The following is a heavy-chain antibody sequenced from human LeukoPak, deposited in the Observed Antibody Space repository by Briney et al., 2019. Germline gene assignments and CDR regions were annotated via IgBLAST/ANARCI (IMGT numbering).Heavy chain of an antibody. D-gene: IGHD2-2*01. CDR2: INQDGSEK. V-gene: IGHV3-7*05. CDR3: AKEKGIYCSSIDCSPGMDV. J-gene: IGHJ6*02. Sequence: PGGSLRLSCAASEFTFSFYWMTWVRQAPGKGLEWVANINQDGSEKYYVDSVKGRFTISRDNAKNSLYLQMNSLRAEDTAVYYCAKEKGIYCSSIDCSPGMDVWGQGTTVTVSS. CDR1: EFTFSFYW.